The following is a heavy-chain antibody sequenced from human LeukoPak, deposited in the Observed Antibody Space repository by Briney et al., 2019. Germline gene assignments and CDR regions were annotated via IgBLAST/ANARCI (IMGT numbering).Heavy chain of an antibody. CDR1: GGSFSGYY. D-gene: IGHD6-13*01. Sequence: SETLSLTCAVYGGSFSGYYWSWIRQPPGKGLEWIGEINHSGSTNYNPSLKSRVTISVDTSKNQFSLKLSSVTAADTAVYYCARDWRQQLVDDAFDIWGQGTMVTVSS. V-gene: IGHV4-34*01. J-gene: IGHJ3*02. CDR2: INHSGST. CDR3: ARDWRQQLVDDAFDI.